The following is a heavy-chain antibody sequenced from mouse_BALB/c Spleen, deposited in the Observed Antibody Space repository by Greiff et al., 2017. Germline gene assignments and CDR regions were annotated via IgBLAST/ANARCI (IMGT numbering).Heavy chain of an antibody. CDR3: AAPHLGGFAY. D-gene: IGHD3-1*01. CDR2: INPSTGYT. V-gene: IGHV1-7*01. Sequence: QVQLQQSGAELAKPGASVKMSCKASGYTFTSYWMHWVKQRPGQGLEWIGYINPSTGYTEYNQKFKDKATLTADKSSSTAYMQLSSLTSEDSAVYYCAAPHLGGFAYWGQGTLVTVSA. CDR1: GYTFTSYW. J-gene: IGHJ3*01.